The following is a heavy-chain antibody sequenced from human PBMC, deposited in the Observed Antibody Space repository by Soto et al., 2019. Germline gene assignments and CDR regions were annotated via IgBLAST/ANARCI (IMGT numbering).Heavy chain of an antibody. CDR1: GFTFSSYG. V-gene: IGHV3-33*01. Sequence: GGSLRLSCAASGFTFSSYGMHWVRQAPGKGLEWVAVIWYDGSNKYYADSVKGRFTISRDNSKNTLYLQMNSLRAEDTAVYYCARDGSLVVVIPYWYFDLWGRGTLVTVSS. CDR2: IWYDGSNK. CDR3: ARDGSLVVVIPYWYFDL. J-gene: IGHJ2*01. D-gene: IGHD3-22*01.